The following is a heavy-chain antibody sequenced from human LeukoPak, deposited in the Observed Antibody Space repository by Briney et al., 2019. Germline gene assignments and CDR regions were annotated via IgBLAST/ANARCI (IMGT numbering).Heavy chain of an antibody. Sequence: GGSLRLSCAASGFTFSNAWMSWVRQAPGKGLEWVGRIKSKTDGGTTDYAAPVKGRFTISRDDSKNTLYLQMNSLKTEDTAVYYCTTDGYYYDSSGYYAPFDYWGQGTPVTVSS. CDR1: GFTFSNAW. J-gene: IGHJ4*02. CDR3: TTDGYYYDSSGYYAPFDY. CDR2: IKSKTDGGTT. D-gene: IGHD3-22*01. V-gene: IGHV3-15*01.